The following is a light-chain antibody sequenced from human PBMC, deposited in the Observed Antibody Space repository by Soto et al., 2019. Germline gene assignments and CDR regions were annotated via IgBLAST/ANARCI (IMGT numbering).Light chain of an antibody. CDR3: CSYAGSPWL. V-gene: IGLV2-11*01. Sequence: QSVLTQPRSVSGSPGQSVTISCTGSSSDVGGYNFVSWYLQYPGKAPKLLIYDVDKRPSGVPHRFSGSRSGNTASLTISGLQAEDEADYFCCSYAGSPWLFGTGTKVTVL. CDR2: DVD. CDR1: SSDVGGYNF. J-gene: IGLJ1*01.